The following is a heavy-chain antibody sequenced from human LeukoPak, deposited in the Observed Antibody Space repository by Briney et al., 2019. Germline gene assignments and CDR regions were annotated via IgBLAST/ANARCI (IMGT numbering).Heavy chain of an antibody. Sequence: SETLSLTCAVYGGSFSGYYWSWIRQPPGKGLEWIGEINHSGSTNYNPSLKSRVTISVDTSTLQCSLKLSSVTAAETSVCYCVRAAGGWGGDYGNFDYWGQGTLVTVSS. V-gene: IGHV4-34*01. CDR1: GGSFSGYY. CDR3: VRAAGGWGGDYGNFDY. J-gene: IGHJ4*02. D-gene: IGHD7-27*01. CDR2: INHSGST.